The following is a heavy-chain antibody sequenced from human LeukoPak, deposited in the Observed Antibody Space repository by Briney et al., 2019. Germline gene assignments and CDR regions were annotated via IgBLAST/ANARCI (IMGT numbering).Heavy chain of an antibody. CDR3: ARGLGPPGSYSY. J-gene: IGHJ4*02. D-gene: IGHD3-10*01. CDR1: EFPFISYW. Sequence: GGSRELSWAAPEFPFISYWMHWVRKAPGKGWLWVSCIKNDGSSTSYADSVKGRFTISRDNAKNTLYLQMKSLRAEDTAVYYCARGLGPPGSYSYWGQGALVTVSS. V-gene: IGHV3-74*01. CDR2: IKNDGSST.